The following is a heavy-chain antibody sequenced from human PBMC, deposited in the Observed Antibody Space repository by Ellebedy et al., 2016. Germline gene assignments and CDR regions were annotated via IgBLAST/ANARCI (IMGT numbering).Heavy chain of an antibody. J-gene: IGHJ6*02. CDR3: ARDRGYGMDV. CDR1: GFTFSSYT. V-gene: IGHV3-48*01. CDR2: ISSSSSTI. Sequence: GGSLRLXXAASGFTFSSYTMNWVRQAPGKGLEWVSYISSSSSTIYYADSVKGRFTISRDNSKNTLYFQMNSLRAEDTAVYYCARDRGYGMDVWGQGTTVTVSS. D-gene: IGHD3-10*01.